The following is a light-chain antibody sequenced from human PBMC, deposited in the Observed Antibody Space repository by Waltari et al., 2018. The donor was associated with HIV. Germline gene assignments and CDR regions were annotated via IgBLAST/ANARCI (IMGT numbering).Light chain of an antibody. Sequence: QPALTQPPSASGPPGQSVTISCTATSSDVGGYNYASWYQQHPGKAPKLMIYEVSKRSSGVPDLFSASKSGNAASLTVSGLQAEDEADYYCSSYAGSNNLVFGGGTKLTVL. J-gene: IGLJ2*01. CDR1: SSDVGGYNY. CDR2: EVS. V-gene: IGLV2-8*01. CDR3: SSYAGSNNLV.